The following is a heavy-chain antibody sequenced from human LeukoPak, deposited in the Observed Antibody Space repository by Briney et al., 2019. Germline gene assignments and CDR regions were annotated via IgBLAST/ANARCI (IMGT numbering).Heavy chain of an antibody. CDR3: ARDTPLDY. Sequence: PGGSLRLSCAASGFTFDDYAMHWVRQAPGKGLEWVSGISWNSGSIGYADSVKGRFTISRDNAKNSLYLQMNSLRAEDMALYCCARDTPLDYWGQGTLVTVSS. CDR1: GFTFDDYA. CDR2: ISWNSGSI. J-gene: IGHJ4*02. V-gene: IGHV3-9*03.